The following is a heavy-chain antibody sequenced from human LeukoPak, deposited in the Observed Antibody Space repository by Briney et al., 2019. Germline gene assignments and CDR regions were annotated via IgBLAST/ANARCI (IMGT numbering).Heavy chain of an antibody. CDR3: GRGRITIWFFDF. Sequence: TWETLALTCTVSGGSIRSLDWSWIRQPPGKGLEWIGYIYTSGSTNYNPSLKNRVTISVDTSKNQFSLKLSSVTAADPALYYCGRGRITIWFFDFWGRGTLVTVCS. CDR1: GGSIRSLD. V-gene: IGHV4-4*09. D-gene: IGHD3-3*01. CDR2: IYTSGST. J-gene: IGHJ2*01.